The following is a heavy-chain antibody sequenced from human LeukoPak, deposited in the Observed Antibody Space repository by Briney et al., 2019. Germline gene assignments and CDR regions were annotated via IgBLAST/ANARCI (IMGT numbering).Heavy chain of an antibody. V-gene: IGHV3-30*18. CDR3: AKDLSASGCQYGADD. CDR1: GFTFSNYG. J-gene: IGHJ4*02. CDR2: ISFDGSNK. D-gene: IGHD4-17*01. Sequence: GGSLRLSCAASGFTFSNYGMHWVGQAPGRGLEWVAIISFDGSNKYYGDSVKGRFTISRDNSKVTLYLQMNSLTPEDAAVYYCAKDLSASGCQYGADDWGKGTLVTVSS.